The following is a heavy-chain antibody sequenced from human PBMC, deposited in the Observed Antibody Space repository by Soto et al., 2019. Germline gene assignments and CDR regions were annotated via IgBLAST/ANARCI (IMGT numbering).Heavy chain of an antibody. CDR3: ANYPTTVTSDY. D-gene: IGHD4-17*01. Sequence: PSETLSLTCAVYGLSFSGYYWSWIRQPPGKGLEWIGEINHSGSTNYNPSLKSRVTISVDTSKNQFSLKLSSVTAADTAVYYCANYPTTVTSDYWGQGTLVTVSS. CDR1: GLSFSGYY. J-gene: IGHJ4*02. CDR2: INHSGST. V-gene: IGHV4-34*01.